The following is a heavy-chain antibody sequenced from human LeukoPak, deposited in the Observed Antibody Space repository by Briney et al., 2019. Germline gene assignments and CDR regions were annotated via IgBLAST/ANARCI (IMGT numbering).Heavy chain of an antibody. CDR3: ARLVLVPAADGEFDY. Sequence: GESLKISCRVSGYSFTTYWLAWVRQMPGKGLEWMGLIYPGDSDTKYSPSFQGQVTISADKSISTAYMELSRLRSDDTAVYYCARLVLVPAADGEFDYWGQGTLVTVSS. J-gene: IGHJ4*02. V-gene: IGHV5-51*01. D-gene: IGHD2-2*01. CDR1: GYSFTTYW. CDR2: IYPGDSDT.